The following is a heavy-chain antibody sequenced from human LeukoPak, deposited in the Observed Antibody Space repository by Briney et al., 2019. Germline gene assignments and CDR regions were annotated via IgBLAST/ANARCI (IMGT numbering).Heavy chain of an antibody. V-gene: IGHV4-31*03. CDR3: ARDRGPYSGYDSYYFDY. Sequence: SETLSLTCTVSGGSISSGGYYWSWIRQHPGKGLAWIGYIYYSGSTYYNPSLKSRVTISVDTSKNQFSLKLSSVTAADTAVYYCARDRGPYSGYDSYYFDYWGQGTLVTVSS. D-gene: IGHD5-12*01. J-gene: IGHJ4*02. CDR1: GGSISSGGYY. CDR2: IYYSGST.